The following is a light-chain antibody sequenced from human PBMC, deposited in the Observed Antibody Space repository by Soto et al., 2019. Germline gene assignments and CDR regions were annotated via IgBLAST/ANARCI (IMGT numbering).Light chain of an antibody. Sequence: QSALTQPASVSGSPGQSITISCTGTSSDVGSYNYVSWYQQHPGEAPKVMIYDVSSRPSGVSTRFSGSKSGNTASLTISGLQADDEAQYYCSSRTSATTVVFGGGTKLTVL. V-gene: IGLV2-14*03. J-gene: IGLJ3*02. CDR1: SSDVGSYNY. CDR2: DVS. CDR3: SSRTSATTVV.